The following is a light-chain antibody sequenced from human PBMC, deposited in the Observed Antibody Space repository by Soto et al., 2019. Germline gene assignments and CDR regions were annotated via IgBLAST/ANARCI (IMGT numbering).Light chain of an antibody. J-gene: IGLJ1*01. CDR3: QSYDIRLRGNV. V-gene: IGLV1-40*01. CDR2: GNT. Sequence: QSVLTQPPSVSGAPGQRVIMSCTGSSSNIGAGFDVHWYQQLPGSAPTLLIYGNTNRPTGVPDRFSGSKGGTSASLTITGLQADDEADDYCQSYDIRLRGNVFGPGTKVTVL. CDR1: SSNIGAGFD.